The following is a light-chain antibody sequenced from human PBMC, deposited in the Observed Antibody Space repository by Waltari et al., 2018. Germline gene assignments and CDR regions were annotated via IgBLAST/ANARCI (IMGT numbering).Light chain of an antibody. J-gene: IGKJ4*01. V-gene: IGKV1-5*03. Sequence: DIHMTQPPSTLSASVGDRVTITCRASQSISNLLAWYQQKPGKAPKLLIYKASTLESGVPSRFSGSGSGTEFTLTISSLQPDDFATYYCQQYNSYSLLTFGGGTKVEIK. CDR3: QQYNSYSLLT. CDR1: QSISNL. CDR2: KAS.